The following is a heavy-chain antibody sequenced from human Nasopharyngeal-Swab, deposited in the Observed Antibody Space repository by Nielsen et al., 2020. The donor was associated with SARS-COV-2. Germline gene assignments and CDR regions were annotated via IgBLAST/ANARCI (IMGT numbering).Heavy chain of an antibody. D-gene: IGHD4-11*01. J-gene: IGHJ6*02. Sequence: GGFLRLSSAASGFTASSNYMSWVPQAPGKGLEWVSAIYSGGSTYYADSVKGRFTISRHNSKNTLYLQMNSLRAEDTAVYYCARDLQDYRMDVWGQGTTVTVSS. V-gene: IGHV3-53*04. CDR3: ARDLQDYRMDV. CDR1: GFTASSNY. CDR2: IYSGGST.